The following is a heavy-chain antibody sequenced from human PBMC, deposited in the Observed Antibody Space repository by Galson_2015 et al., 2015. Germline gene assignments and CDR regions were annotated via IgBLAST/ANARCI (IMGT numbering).Heavy chain of an antibody. D-gene: IGHD2-15*01. CDR1: GFIFSDYY. Sequence: SLRLSCAASGFIFSDYYMSWVRQAPGKGLEWVSYIDSLGSTTYYADSVRGRFTISRDDAQNSVFLRMNSLRAEDTAVYYCARWTDCTGDRCYPRFDSWGQGTLVTVSS. V-gene: IGHV3-11*01. J-gene: IGHJ4*02. CDR2: IDSLGSTT. CDR3: ARWTDCTGDRCYPRFDS.